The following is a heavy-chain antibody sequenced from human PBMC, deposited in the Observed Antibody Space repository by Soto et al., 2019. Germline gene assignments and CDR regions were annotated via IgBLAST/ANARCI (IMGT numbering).Heavy chain of an antibody. CDR2: ISGSGGST. Sequence: EVQLLESGGGLVQPGGSLRLSCAASGFTFSSYAISWVRQAPGKGLEWVSAISGSGGSTYYADSVKGRFTISRDNSKNPLYLQMSSLRAEDTAVYYCAKADSSGYYYVLFDYWGQGTLVTVSS. J-gene: IGHJ4*02. D-gene: IGHD3-22*01. CDR3: AKADSSGYYYVLFDY. CDR1: GFTFSSYA. V-gene: IGHV3-23*01.